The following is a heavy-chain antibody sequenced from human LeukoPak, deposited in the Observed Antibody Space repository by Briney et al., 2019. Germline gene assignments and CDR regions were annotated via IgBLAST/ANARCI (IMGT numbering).Heavy chain of an antibody. J-gene: IGHJ4*02. Sequence: PGGSLRLSCAASGFTFSNYVMSWVRQAPGKGLEWVSAITGSGGTTYYADSMKGRFTISRDNSKNTLYLQMNSLRAEDTAVYYCAKDRVGAILYFDYWGLGTLVTVSS. CDR3: AKDRVGAILYFDY. V-gene: IGHV3-23*01. D-gene: IGHD1-26*01. CDR1: GFTFSNYV. CDR2: ITGSGGTT.